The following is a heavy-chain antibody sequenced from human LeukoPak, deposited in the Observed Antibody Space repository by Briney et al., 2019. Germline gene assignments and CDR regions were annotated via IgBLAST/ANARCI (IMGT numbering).Heavy chain of an antibody. Sequence: GASVKVSCKGSGYTFSSYGISWVRQAPGQGLEWMGWIAPYNGNTNYAQKFQGRATMTTDTSTSTAYMELRSLGSDDTAVYYCARDLSSYYYYWGQGTLVTVSS. CDR3: ARDLSSYYYY. CDR2: IAPYNGNT. V-gene: IGHV1-18*01. D-gene: IGHD3-10*01. J-gene: IGHJ4*02. CDR1: GYTFSSYG.